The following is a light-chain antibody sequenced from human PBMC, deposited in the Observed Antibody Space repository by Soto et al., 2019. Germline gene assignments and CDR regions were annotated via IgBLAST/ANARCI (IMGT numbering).Light chain of an antibody. J-gene: IGKJ5*01. V-gene: IGKV3-20*01. CDR2: GAS. Sequence: EIVLTQSPGTLSLSPGDRATLSCRASQTVNSNFLSWYQQKPGQAPRLLVYGASSRATGIPDRFSGSGSGTDFTLTISRLEPEDFAVYYCQQYGSLITFGQGTRLEIK. CDR3: QQYGSLIT. CDR1: QTVNSNF.